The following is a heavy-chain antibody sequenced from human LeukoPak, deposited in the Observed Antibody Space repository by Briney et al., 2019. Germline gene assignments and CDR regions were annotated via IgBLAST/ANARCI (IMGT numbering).Heavy chain of an antibody. CDR1: GLTFGPYA. J-gene: IGHJ5*02. CDR3: ARGGEWA. Sequence: GGSLRLSCAASGLTFGPYAMSWVRQVPGKGLEWVSAISGSGGSTYYADSVKGRFTISRDNSKNTLYLQMNSLRAEDTAVYYCARGGEWAWGQGTLVTVSS. D-gene: IGHD2-8*02. V-gene: IGHV3-23*01. CDR2: ISGSGGST.